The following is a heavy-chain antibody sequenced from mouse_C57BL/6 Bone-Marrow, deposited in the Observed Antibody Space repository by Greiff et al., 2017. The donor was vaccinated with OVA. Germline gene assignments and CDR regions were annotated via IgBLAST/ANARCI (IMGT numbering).Heavy chain of an antibody. V-gene: IGHV5-9-1*02. D-gene: IGHD2-1*01. CDR3: TRLLDAMDY. J-gene: IGHJ4*01. Sequence: EVKLMESGEGLVKPGGSLKLSCAASGLTFSSYAMSWVRKTPKKRLEWVAYISSGGNYIYYADTVNGRFTISRDNARKTLYLQMSSLKSEDTAMYYCTRLLDAMDYWGQGTSVTVSS. CDR2: ISSGGNYI. CDR1: GLTFSSYA.